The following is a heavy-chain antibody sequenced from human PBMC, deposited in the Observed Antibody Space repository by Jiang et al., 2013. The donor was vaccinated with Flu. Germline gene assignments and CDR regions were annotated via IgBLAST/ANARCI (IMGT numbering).Heavy chain of an antibody. Sequence: GGSVSSSDWSELGPPVPQGRGWSRIGEIYHSGSTNYNPSLKSRAIISLDKSKNQFSLKLSSVTAADTAVYYCAERITDFWSGYPDYYYYGMDGLGPRDPRSPSP. CDR3: AERITDFWSGYPDYYYYGMDG. CDR2: IYHSGST. D-gene: IGHD3-3*01. CDR1: GGSVSSSDW. V-gene: IGHV4-4*02. J-gene: IGHJ6*02.